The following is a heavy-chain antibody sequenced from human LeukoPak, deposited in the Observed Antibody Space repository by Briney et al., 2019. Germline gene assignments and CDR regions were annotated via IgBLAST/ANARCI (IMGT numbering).Heavy chain of an antibody. CDR3: ARVVPAGLFDY. V-gene: IGHV4-30-4*08. Sequence: PSQTLSLTCTVSGGSISSGDYYWSWIRQPPGKGPEWIGYIYYSGSTYYNPSLKSRVTISVDTSKNQFSLKLSSVTAADTAVYYCARVVPAGLFDYWGQGTLVTVSS. CDR1: GGSISSGDYY. D-gene: IGHD2-2*01. J-gene: IGHJ4*02. CDR2: IYYSGST.